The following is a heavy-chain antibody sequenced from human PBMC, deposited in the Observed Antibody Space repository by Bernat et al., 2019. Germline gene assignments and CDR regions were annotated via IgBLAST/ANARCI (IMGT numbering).Heavy chain of an antibody. Sequence: QVQLQESGPGLVKPSETLSLTCTVSGGSISSYYWSWIRQPPGKGLEWIGYIYYSGSTNYNPSLKSRVTISVDTSKNQFSLKLSSVTAADTAVYYCARHFGVVVNWGQEPWSPSPQ. CDR3: ARHFGVVVN. CDR2: IYYSGST. CDR1: GGSISSYY. J-gene: IGHJ4*01. D-gene: IGHD3-3*01. V-gene: IGHV4-59*08.